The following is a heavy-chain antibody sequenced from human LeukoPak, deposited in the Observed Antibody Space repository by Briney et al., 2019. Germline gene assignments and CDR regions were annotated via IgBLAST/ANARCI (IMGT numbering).Heavy chain of an antibody. V-gene: IGHV3-30*18. CDR3: AKIRAIVVLPAAPYYMAV. J-gene: IGHJ6*03. Sequence: PGGSLRLSCAASGFTFSSYGMHWVRQAPGKGLEWVAVISYDGSNKYYADSVKGRFTISRDNSKNTLYLQMDSLRAEDTAVYYCAKIRAIVVLPAAPYYMAVWGKGTTVTVSS. CDR2: ISYDGSNK. CDR1: GFTFSSYG. D-gene: IGHD2-2*01.